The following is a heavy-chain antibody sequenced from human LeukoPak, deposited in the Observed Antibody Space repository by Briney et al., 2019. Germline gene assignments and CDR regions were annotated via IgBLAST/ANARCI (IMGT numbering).Heavy chain of an antibody. D-gene: IGHD3-16*01. V-gene: IGHV4-38-2*01. CDR3: ARFDHVWETHGMDAFDL. J-gene: IGHJ3*01. CDR2: MYHSEST. Sequence: PSETLSLTCAASGYSISRGYSWGWVRQPPGKGLEWIGNMYHSESTHYNPSLKSRVTISPDTSKNQFSLKLSSVTASDTAVYYCARFDHVWETHGMDAFDLWGQGTMVTVSS. CDR1: GYSISRGYS.